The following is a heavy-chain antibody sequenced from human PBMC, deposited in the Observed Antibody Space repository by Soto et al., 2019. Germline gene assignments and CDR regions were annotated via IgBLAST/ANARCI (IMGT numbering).Heavy chain of an antibody. CDR2: ISGSGGRT. D-gene: IGHD3-22*01. CDR3: AVFVVVVMYPDY. CDR1: GFTFSSYA. J-gene: IGHJ4*02. Sequence: EVQLLESGGGLVQPGGSLRLSCAASGFTFSSYAMSWVRQAPGKGLEWVSAISGSGGRTYYADSVKGRFTISRDISKNTLYLQMNGLRAEDMAVYYCAVFVVVVMYPDYWGQGTLVTVSS. V-gene: IGHV3-23*01.